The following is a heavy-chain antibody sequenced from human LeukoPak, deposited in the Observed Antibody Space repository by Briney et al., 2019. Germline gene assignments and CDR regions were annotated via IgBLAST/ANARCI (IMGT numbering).Heavy chain of an antibody. Sequence: PGGSLRLSCAASGFSFGSNWMNWVRQSPGKGLEWVANIRQDGTEKNYVDSVKGRFIISRDNAKNSLYLQMNSLRAEDTAVYYCAAGTGYRIEKWGQGTLVAVSS. CDR2: IRQDGTEK. CDR1: GFSFGSNW. J-gene: IGHJ4*02. D-gene: IGHD2-15*01. CDR3: AAGTGYRIEK. V-gene: IGHV3-7*01.